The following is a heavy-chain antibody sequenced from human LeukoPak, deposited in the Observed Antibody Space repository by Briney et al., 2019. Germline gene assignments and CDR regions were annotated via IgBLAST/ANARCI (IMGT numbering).Heavy chain of an antibody. V-gene: IGHV3-7*01. CDR1: GFGVSNYW. J-gene: IGHJ4*02. D-gene: IGHD4-17*01. Sequence: GGSLRLSCEASGFGVSNYWMSWVRQAPGKGLEWLANIKHDGSERFHVDSVEGRFSISRDNAKDSLYLQMNNLRAEDTAVYFCARVGYGDGVIDYWGQGTLVTVSS. CDR3: ARVGYGDGVIDY. CDR2: IKHDGSER.